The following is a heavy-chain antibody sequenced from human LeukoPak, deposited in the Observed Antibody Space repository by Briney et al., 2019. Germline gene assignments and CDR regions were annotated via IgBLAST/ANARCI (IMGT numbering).Heavy chain of an antibody. V-gene: IGHV3-7*01. CDR3: TRDRSRAQDH. Sequence: PGGSLRLSCAASGFTFSGHWMSWVRRAAGNGLEWVANINQGGSDKYYVDSVKGRFTISRDNANNLLYLQMNSLRGEDTAVYYCTRDRSRAQDHWGHGTLVTVSS. CDR1: GFTFSGHW. J-gene: IGHJ4*01. CDR2: INQGGSDK.